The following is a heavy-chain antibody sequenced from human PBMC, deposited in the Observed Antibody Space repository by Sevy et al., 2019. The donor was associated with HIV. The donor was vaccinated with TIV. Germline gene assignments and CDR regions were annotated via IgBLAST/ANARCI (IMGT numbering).Heavy chain of an antibody. V-gene: IGHV3-23*01. J-gene: IGHJ5*02. CDR3: AKELPGYQYDSSGNLDT. CDR2: ISGSGISI. Sequence: GGSLRLSCAASGFTFSTYAMSWVRQAPGNGLEWVSGISGSGISIYYAGSVKGRFTISRDNSKNTLILQMNSLRAEDTAIYYCAKELPGYQYDSSGNLDTSGQRRLVTVSS. CDR1: GFTFSTYA. D-gene: IGHD6-19*01.